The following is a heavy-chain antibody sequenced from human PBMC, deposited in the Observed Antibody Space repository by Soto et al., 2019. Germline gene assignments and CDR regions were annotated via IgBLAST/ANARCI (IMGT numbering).Heavy chain of an antibody. CDR2: ISATGGGT. CDR1: GFDFSNYA. J-gene: IGHJ4*02. CDR3: AKDRRAGGNSAFYFDF. Sequence: GGSLRLSCAASGFDFSNYAMSWVRQAPGKGLEWVSLISATGGGTYYADSAKGRFTISRDNSHNTLYLQVHSLTAEDTAVYYCAKDRRAGGNSAFYFDFWGQGAQVTVSS. D-gene: IGHD3-16*01. V-gene: IGHV3-23*01.